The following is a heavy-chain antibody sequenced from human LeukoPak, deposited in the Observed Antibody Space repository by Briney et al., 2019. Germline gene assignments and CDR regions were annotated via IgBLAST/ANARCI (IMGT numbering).Heavy chain of an antibody. Sequence: ASVKVSCKASGYTFTSYDMHWVRQAPGQGLEWMGIINPNGGSTTYAQKLKGRVTMTSHTSTRTVYMDPRSLRPEDTALYYCARRSRDGYNLDYWGQGTLVTVPS. CDR2: INPNGGST. V-gene: IGHV1-46*01. D-gene: IGHD5-24*01. CDR1: GYTFTSYD. CDR3: ARRSRDGYNLDY. J-gene: IGHJ4*02.